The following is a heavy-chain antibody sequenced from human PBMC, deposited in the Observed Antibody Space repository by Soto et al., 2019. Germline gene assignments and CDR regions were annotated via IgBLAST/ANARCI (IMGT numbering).Heavy chain of an antibody. CDR3: ALEPTGTAGFDY. CDR2: IDLDIGDT. CDR1: GHTFTGHH. D-gene: IGHD2-8*02. Sequence: QVQMVQSGAEVKKPGASVKVSCKDSGHTFTGHHMHCVRQAPGQGLEWMGLIDLDIGDTKYAQKFQGRVTSTSDTSITTAAMELRGLRSDDTAVYYFALEPTGTAGFDYWGQGTLVTFSS. J-gene: IGHJ4*02. V-gene: IGHV1-2*02.